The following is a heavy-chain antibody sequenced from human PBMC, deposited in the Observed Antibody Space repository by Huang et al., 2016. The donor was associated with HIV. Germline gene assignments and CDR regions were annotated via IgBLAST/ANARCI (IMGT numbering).Heavy chain of an antibody. CDR3: AKDHDWSFDY. Sequence: QVQLVESGGGAVQPGGSLRFSCAASGFTFSTCNMYWVRQYPGKGLEWVAFIRYDGSDESYADSVRGRFTISRDNSINTLYLQMNTLTAEDTAVYFCAKDHDWSFDYWGQGTLVTVSS. D-gene: IGHD3-9*01. CDR2: IRYDGSDE. J-gene: IGHJ4*02. CDR1: GFTFSTCN. V-gene: IGHV3-30*02.